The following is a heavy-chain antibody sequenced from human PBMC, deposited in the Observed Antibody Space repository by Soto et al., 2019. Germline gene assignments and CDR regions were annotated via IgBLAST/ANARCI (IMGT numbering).Heavy chain of an antibody. Sequence: SETLSLTCTVSGGSISGSSCSWIRQPPGKGLEWLGDIYYSGSTNYNPSLESRVTISVDTSKNQFSLKLTSVTAADTAVYYCATGATYSNIWSGSFDYWGLGTLVTVSS. CDR3: ATGATYSNIWSGSFDY. CDR2: IYYSGST. J-gene: IGHJ4*02. D-gene: IGHD6-13*01. V-gene: IGHV4-59*01. CDR1: GGSISGSS.